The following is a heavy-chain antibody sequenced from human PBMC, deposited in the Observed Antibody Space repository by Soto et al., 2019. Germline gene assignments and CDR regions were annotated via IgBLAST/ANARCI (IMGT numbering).Heavy chain of an antibody. Sequence: PGGSRLSCTASGFTFSDSWMTWVRQAPGKGLEWVARIKPDESEKKYADSVKGRFSISRDNAKNSMYLQMDSLRGEDTAVYYCVRGGSNYASWGQGTLVTVSS. D-gene: IGHD4-4*01. CDR2: IKPDESEK. CDR1: GFTFSDSW. V-gene: IGHV3-7*01. CDR3: VRGGSNYAS. J-gene: IGHJ5*02.